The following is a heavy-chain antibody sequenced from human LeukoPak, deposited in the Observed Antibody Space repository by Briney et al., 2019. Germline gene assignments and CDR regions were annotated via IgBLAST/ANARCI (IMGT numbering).Heavy chain of an antibody. D-gene: IGHD5-18*01. CDR1: GGSITGYY. Sequence: SETLSLTCTVSGGSITGYYWSWIRQPPGKGLEWIGYVYYDGSTNYNPSLRSRVTISLDTSKNQFSLRLNSVTAADTAVYYCATVLSHGYSDSWGQGTRVTVSS. CDR2: VYYDGST. CDR3: ATVLSHGYSDS. V-gene: IGHV4-59*01. J-gene: IGHJ4*02.